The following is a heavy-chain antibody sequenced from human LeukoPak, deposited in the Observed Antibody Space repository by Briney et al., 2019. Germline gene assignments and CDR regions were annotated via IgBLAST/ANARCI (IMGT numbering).Heavy chain of an antibody. Sequence: ASVKVSCKASGYTFTGYCMHWVRQAPGQGLEWMGWINPNSGGTNYAQKFQGRVTMTRDTSISTAYMELSRLRSDDTAVYYCARGISAAAGLLFDPWGQGTLVTVSS. J-gene: IGHJ5*02. CDR3: ARGISAAAGLLFDP. D-gene: IGHD6-13*01. CDR1: GYTFTGYC. V-gene: IGHV1-2*02. CDR2: INPNSGGT.